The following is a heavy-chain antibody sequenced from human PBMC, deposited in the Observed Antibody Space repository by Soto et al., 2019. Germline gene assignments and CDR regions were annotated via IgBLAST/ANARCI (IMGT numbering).Heavy chain of an antibody. CDR2: ISGSGGTT. V-gene: IGHV3-23*01. J-gene: IGHJ4*02. CDR1: GFTFTSYA. CDR3: AKPPNPYYYGSGSYYPFDY. Sequence: GGSLRLSCAASGFTFTSYAMSWVRQAPGKGLEWVSAISGSGGTTYYADSVKGRFTISRDNSKNTLYLQMNSLRAEDTAVYYCAKPPNPYYYGSGSYYPFDYWGQGTLVTVSS. D-gene: IGHD3-10*01.